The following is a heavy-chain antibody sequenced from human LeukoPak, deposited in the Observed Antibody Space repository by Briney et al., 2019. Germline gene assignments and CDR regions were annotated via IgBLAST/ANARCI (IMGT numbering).Heavy chain of an antibody. CDR2: IGKSGGGT. J-gene: IGHJ4*02. D-gene: IGHD5-18*01. V-gene: IGHV3-23*01. CDR3: AKRDSAGLYYFDY. Sequence: PGGSLRLSCAASGFTFTNYAMSWVRQAPGMGLEWVSTIGKSGGGTYYADSVKGRFTISRDNSKSTLYLQMNSLRAEDAAVYYCAKRDSAGLYYFDYWGQGTLVTVSS. CDR1: GFTFTNYA.